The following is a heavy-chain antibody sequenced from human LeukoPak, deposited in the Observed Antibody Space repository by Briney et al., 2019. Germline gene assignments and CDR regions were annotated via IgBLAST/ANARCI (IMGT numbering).Heavy chain of an antibody. Sequence: GGSLRLSCAASGFTFTNYGTHWVRQAPDKGLEWVAVIWYDGSNQYYADSVKGRFTISRDNSKNTLYLQMNSLRAEDTAVYYCAKRGDSGYDYEDYYYYGMDVWGQGTTVTVSS. D-gene: IGHD5-12*01. CDR2: IWYDGSNQ. J-gene: IGHJ6*02. CDR1: GFTFTNYG. V-gene: IGHV3-33*06. CDR3: AKRGDSGYDYEDYYYYGMDV.